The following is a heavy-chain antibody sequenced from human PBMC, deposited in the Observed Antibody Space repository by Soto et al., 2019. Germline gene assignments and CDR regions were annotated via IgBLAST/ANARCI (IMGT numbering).Heavy chain of an antibody. CDR1: GGSFSGYY. CDR3: ARGVVPAAIISSWFDP. V-gene: IGHV4-34*01. Sequence: QVQLQQWGAGLLKPSETLSLTCAVYGGSFSGYYWSWIRQPPGKGLAWIGAINHSGSTTYNPSLKSRGSISVDTSKNQFALKLSSVPAADTAVYYCARGVVPAAIISSWFDPWGQGTLVAVSS. J-gene: IGHJ5*02. D-gene: IGHD2-2*01. CDR2: INHSGST.